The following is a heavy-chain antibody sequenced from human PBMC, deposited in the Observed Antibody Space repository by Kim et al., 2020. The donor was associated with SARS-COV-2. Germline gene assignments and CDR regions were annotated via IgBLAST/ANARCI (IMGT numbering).Heavy chain of an antibody. CDR3: ARIRLSNTIFGVVIMYYFDY. D-gene: IGHD3-3*01. J-gene: IGHJ4*02. CDR2: INHSGST. CDR1: GGSFSGYY. Sequence: SETLSLTCAVYGGSFSGYYWSWIRQPPGKGLEWIGEINHSGSTNYNPSLKSRVTISVDTSKNQFSLKLSSVTAADTAVYYCARIRLSNTIFGVVIMYYFDYWGQGTLVTVSS. V-gene: IGHV4-34*01.